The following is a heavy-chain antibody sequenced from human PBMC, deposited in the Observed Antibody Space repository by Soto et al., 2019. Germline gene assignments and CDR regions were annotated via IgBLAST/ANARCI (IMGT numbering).Heavy chain of an antibody. CDR1: GFTFSTFW. Sequence: EEQLVESGGGLVQVGGSLRLSCAASGFTFSTFWMTWLRQAPGKGLEWVANIRRDGVQTHYGDSMEGRFTVTRDNAKNSLYLQLNSLRPEDTAMYYCARDLSPSREFLYDAFDVWGQGTFVTVSS. D-gene: IGHD3-16*01. J-gene: IGHJ3*01. CDR3: ARDLSPSREFLYDAFDV. V-gene: IGHV3-7*05. CDR2: IRRDGVQT.